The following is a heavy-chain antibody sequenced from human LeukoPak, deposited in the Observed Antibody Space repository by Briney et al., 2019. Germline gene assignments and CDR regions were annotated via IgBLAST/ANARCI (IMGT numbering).Heavy chain of an antibody. CDR1: GYTLTELS. CDR3: AARGDCSSTSCYDYYYYMDV. J-gene: IGHJ6*03. D-gene: IGHD2-2*01. CDR2: FDPEDGET. V-gene: IGHV1-24*01. Sequence: ASVKVSCKVSGYTLTELSMHWVRQAPGKGLEWMGGFDPEDGETIYAQKFQGRVTMTDDTSTDTAYMELSSLRSEDTAVYYCAARGDCSSTSCYDYYYYMDVWGKGTTVTVSS.